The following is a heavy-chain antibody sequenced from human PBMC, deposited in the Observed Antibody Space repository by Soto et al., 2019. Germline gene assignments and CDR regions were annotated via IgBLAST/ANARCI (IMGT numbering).Heavy chain of an antibody. Sequence: QVQLVESGGGVVQPGRSLRLSCAASGFTFSNYGMHWVRQTPGKGLEWVAVISYDGGNKYYADSVKGRFTISRDSSKNTLYLQMNSLRTEDTAVYYCANDDGDYGLTYYFDYWGQGTLVTVSS. CDR1: GFTFSNYG. D-gene: IGHD4-17*01. CDR2: ISYDGGNK. CDR3: ANDDGDYGLTYYFDY. V-gene: IGHV3-30*18. J-gene: IGHJ4*02.